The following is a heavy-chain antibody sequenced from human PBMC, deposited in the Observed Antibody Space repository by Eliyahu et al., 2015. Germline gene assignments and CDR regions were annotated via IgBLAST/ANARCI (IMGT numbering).Heavy chain of an antibody. CDR2: IESGGAT. CDR1: YLIXKNNY. CDR3: ARGAYKYDNNGLYPDLLDI. Sequence: EVELVESGGDVVQPGGSLSLAGAASYLIXKNNYMSWVRQAPGKGLEWVSSIESGGATYYADSVXGRFTVSRDNFNNTLHLQLNSLRLEDTAVYFCARGAYKYDNNGLYPDLLDIWGQGTMLIVSS. J-gene: IGHJ3*02. D-gene: IGHD2-8*01. V-gene: IGHV3-66*01.